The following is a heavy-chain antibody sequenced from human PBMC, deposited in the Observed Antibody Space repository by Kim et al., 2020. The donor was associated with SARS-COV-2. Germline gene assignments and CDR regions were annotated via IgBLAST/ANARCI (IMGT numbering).Heavy chain of an antibody. Sequence: SETLSLTCTVSGGSISSYYWSWIRQPPGKGLEWIGYIYYSGSTNYNPSLKSRVTISVDTSKNQFSLKVSSVTAADTAVYYCAREAKKPPSGYSSGWYGFALNNWFDPWGQGTLVTVSS. D-gene: IGHD6-19*01. J-gene: IGHJ5*02. CDR1: GGSISSYY. V-gene: IGHV4-59*01. CDR3: AREAKKPPSGYSSGWYGFALNNWFDP. CDR2: IYYSGST.